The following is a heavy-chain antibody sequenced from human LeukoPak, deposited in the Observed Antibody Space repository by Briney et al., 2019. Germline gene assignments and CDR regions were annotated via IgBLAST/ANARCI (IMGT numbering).Heavy chain of an antibody. CDR2: IRYDGSNK. CDR1: GFTFSSYG. D-gene: IGHD3-3*02. CDR3: AKDAWQKAFYYYYMEV. V-gene: IGHV3-30*02. J-gene: IGHJ6*03. Sequence: GGSLRLSCAASGFTFSSYGMHWVRQAPGKGLEWVAFIRYDGSNKYYADSVKGRFTNSRDNAKNTLYLQMNSLRAEDTAVFYCAKDAWQKAFYYYYMEVWGKGTTVTISS.